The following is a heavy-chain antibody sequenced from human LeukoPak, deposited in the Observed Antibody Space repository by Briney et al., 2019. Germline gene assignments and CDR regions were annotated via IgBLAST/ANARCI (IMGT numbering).Heavy chain of an antibody. CDR1: TFTFSSYN. CDR3: AKGARRHDYSNYEITRPDTPFDY. CDR2: ISGSGGST. J-gene: IGHJ4*02. Sequence: PGGSLRLSCAASTFTFSSYNMNWVRQAPGKGLEWVSAISGSGGSTYYADSVKGRFTISRDNSKNTLYLQMNSLRAEDTAVYYCAKGARRHDYSNYEITRPDTPFDYWGQGTLVTVSS. V-gene: IGHV3-23*01. D-gene: IGHD4-11*01.